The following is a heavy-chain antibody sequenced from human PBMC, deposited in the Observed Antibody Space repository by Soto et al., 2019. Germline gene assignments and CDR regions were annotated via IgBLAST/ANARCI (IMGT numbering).Heavy chain of an antibody. CDR3: ARDTSRGEYDY. CDR1: WGTLSGYS. D-gene: IGHD3-10*01. Sequence: ASWKVSIKGSWGTLSGYSFSLVGQAPGQGLEWMGWINVYNGNTNYAQKLQGRVTMTTDTSTSTAYLDLRSLRSDDTAVYFCARDTSRGEYDYWGQGTLVTVSS. V-gene: IGHV1-18*01. CDR2: INVYNGNT. J-gene: IGHJ4*02.